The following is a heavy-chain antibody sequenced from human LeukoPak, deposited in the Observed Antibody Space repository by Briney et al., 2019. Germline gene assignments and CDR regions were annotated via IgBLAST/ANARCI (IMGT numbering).Heavy chain of an antibody. CDR3: ARAEVVSATMNYFDY. CDR2: IYTSGST. CDR1: GGSISGYY. Sequence: WETLSLTCTVSGGSISGYYWSWIRQPAGKGLEWIGRIYTSGSTNYNPSLKSRVTMSVDPSKNQFSLKLYSLTAADTAVYYCARAEVVSATMNYFDYWGQGTLWTVSS. V-gene: IGHV4-4*07. D-gene: IGHD2-15*01. J-gene: IGHJ4*02.